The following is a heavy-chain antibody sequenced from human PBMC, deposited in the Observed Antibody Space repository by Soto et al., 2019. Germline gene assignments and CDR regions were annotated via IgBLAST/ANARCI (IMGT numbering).Heavy chain of an antibody. CDR3: ARDHAEYTPNYYYYYMDV. Sequence: GGSLRLSCAASGFTFSSYWMSWVRQAPGKGLEWVANIKQDGSEKYYVDSVKGRFTIHRDNAKNSLYLQMNSLRAEDTAVYYCARDHAEYTPNYYYYYMDVWGKGTTVTVSS. V-gene: IGHV3-7*01. J-gene: IGHJ6*03. D-gene: IGHD1-1*01. CDR2: IKQDGSEK. CDR1: GFTFSSYW.